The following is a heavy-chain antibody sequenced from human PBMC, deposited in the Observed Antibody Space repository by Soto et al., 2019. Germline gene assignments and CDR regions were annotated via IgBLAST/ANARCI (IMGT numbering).Heavy chain of an antibody. D-gene: IGHD3-10*01. J-gene: IGHJ4*02. Sequence: SETLSLTCAVYGGSFSGYYWSWIRQPPGKGLEWIGEINHSGSTNYNPSLKSRVTISVDTSKNQFSLKLSSVTAADTAVYYCARGPPSLGELLMRYFDYWGQGTLVTVSS. CDR3: ARGPPSLGELLMRYFDY. CDR2: INHSGST. CDR1: GGSFSGYY. V-gene: IGHV4-34*01.